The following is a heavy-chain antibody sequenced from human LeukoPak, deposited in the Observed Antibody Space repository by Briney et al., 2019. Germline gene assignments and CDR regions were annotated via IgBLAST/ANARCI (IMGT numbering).Heavy chain of an antibody. J-gene: IGHJ4*02. CDR3: ARSNWNYGEDSDY. CDR2: IIPIFGTA. Sequence: GASVKVSCKASGYTFTSYGISWVRQAPGQGLEWMGGIIPIFGTANYAQKFQGRVTITTDESTSTAYMELSSLRSEDTAVYYCARSNWNYGEDSDYWGQGTLVTVSS. D-gene: IGHD1-7*01. CDR1: GYTFTSYG. V-gene: IGHV1-69*05.